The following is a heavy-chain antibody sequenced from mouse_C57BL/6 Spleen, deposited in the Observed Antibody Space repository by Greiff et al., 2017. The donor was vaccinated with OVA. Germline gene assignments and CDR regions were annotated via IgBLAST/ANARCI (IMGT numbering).Heavy chain of an antibody. J-gene: IGHJ3*02. CDR3: GYYDYDGPGY. V-gene: IGHV1-42*01. Sequence: VQLQQSGPELVKPGASVKISCKASGYSFTGYYMNWVKQSPEKSLEWIGEINPSTGGTTYNQKFKAKATLTVDKSSSTAYMQLKSLTSEDSAVYYCGYYDYDGPGYWGQGTLVTVSA. CDR2: INPSTGGT. D-gene: IGHD2-4*01. CDR1: GYSFTGYY.